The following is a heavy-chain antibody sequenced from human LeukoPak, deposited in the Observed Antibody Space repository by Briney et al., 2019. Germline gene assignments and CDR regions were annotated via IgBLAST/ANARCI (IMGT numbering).Heavy chain of an antibody. CDR3: ARERSYDYVWGSYRLWDY. CDR2: ISAYNGNT. D-gene: IGHD3-16*02. Sequence: ASVKVSCKASGYTFTSYGISWVRQAPGQGLDWMGWISAYNGNTNYAQKLQGRVTMTTDTSTSTAYMELRSLRSDDTAVYYCARERSYDYVWGSYRLWDYWGQGTLVTVSS. CDR1: GYTFTSYG. V-gene: IGHV1-18*01. J-gene: IGHJ4*02.